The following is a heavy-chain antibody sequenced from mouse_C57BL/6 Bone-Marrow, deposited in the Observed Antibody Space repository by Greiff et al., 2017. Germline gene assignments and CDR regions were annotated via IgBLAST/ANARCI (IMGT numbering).Heavy chain of an antibody. J-gene: IGHJ2*01. V-gene: IGHV1-74*01. CDR3: ASASTTVVDYFDY. CDR1: GYTFTSYW. Sequence: VKLQQPGAELVKPGASVKVSCKASGYTFTSYWMHWVKQRPGKGLEWIGRIHPSDSDTNYNQKFKGKATLTVDKSSTTAYMQLSSLTSEDAAVYYCASASTTVVDYFDYWGQGPTLTVSS. CDR2: IHPSDSDT. D-gene: IGHD1-1*01.